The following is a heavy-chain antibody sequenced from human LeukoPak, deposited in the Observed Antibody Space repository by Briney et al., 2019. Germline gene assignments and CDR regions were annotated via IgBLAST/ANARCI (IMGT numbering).Heavy chain of an antibody. CDR3: ARAPGGYDRNWFDP. CDR1: GYTFTSYD. Sequence: GASVKVSCKASGYTFTSYDINWVRQATGQGLEWMGWMNPNSGNTGYALKFQGRVTMTRNTSISTAYMELSSLRSEDTAVYYCARAPGGYDRNWFDPWGQGTLVTVSP. D-gene: IGHD5-12*01. J-gene: IGHJ5*02. CDR2: MNPNSGNT. V-gene: IGHV1-8*01.